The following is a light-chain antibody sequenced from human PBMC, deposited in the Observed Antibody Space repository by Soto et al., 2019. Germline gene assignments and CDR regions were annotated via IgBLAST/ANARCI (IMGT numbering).Light chain of an antibody. Sequence: DIQMTQSPSSLSASVGDRVTITCRPGKAFGNYLAWYQQKPGKVPKLLIYAASTLQSGVPSRFSGSGSGTDFTLTISSLQPEDVATYYCQKYNSAPWTFGQGTKVEIK. V-gene: IGKV1-27*01. J-gene: IGKJ1*01. CDR2: AAS. CDR1: KAFGNY. CDR3: QKYNSAPWT.